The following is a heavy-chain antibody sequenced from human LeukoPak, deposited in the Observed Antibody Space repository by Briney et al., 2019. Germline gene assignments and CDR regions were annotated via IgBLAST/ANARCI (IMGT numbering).Heavy chain of an antibody. V-gene: IGHV3-30*18. CDR2: ISYDGSNK. J-gene: IGHJ6*02. Sequence: GGSLRLSCAASGFTFSSYGMHWVRQAPGKGLEWVAVISYDGSNKYYADSVKGRFTISRDNSKNTLYLQMNSLRAEDTAVYYCVKVGQQLDHYYGMDVWGQGTTVTVSS. D-gene: IGHD6-13*01. CDR3: VKVGQQLDHYYGMDV. CDR1: GFTFSSYG.